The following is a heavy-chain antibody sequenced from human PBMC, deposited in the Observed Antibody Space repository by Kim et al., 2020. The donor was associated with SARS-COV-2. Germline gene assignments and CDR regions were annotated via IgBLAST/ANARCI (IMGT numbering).Heavy chain of an antibody. V-gene: IGHV4-39*01. D-gene: IGHD3-10*01. Sequence: SETLSLTCTVSGGSISSSSYYWGWIRQPPGKGLEWIGSIYYSGSTYYNPSLKSRVTISVDTSKNQFSLKLSSVTAADTAVYYCARRSNYYGSGHLDYWG. J-gene: IGHJ4*01. CDR3: ARRSNYYGSGHLDY. CDR1: GGSISSSSYY. CDR2: IYYSGST.